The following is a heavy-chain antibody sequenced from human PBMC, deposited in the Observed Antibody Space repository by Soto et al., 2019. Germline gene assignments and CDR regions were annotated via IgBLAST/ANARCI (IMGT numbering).Heavy chain of an antibody. J-gene: IGHJ3*02. D-gene: IGHD3-22*01. CDR3: ARRQDYYDSSGYYNDAFDI. Sequence: SETLSLTCTVSGGSLSSSSYYWGWIRQPPGKGLEWIGSIYHSGSTYYNPSLKSRVTISVDTSKNQFSLALSSVPAADTAVYYCARRQDYYDSSGYYNDAFDIWGQGTMVTVSS. V-gene: IGHV4-39*01. CDR1: GGSLSSSSYY. CDR2: IYHSGST.